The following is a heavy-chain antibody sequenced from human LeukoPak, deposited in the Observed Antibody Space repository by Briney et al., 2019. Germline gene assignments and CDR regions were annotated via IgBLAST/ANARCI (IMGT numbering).Heavy chain of an antibody. CDR2: ISHSGST. V-gene: IGHV4-38-2*01. CDR3: ARRSGYSGSSGRGY. D-gene: IGHD6-6*01. J-gene: IGHJ4*02. Sequence: KPSETLSLTCAVSGYSITSGYYWGWIRQAPGKGLEWIGEISHSGSTDYNPSLKSRVTISIDTSKNQFSLQLSPVTAADTAVYYCARRSGYSGSSGRGYWGQGTLVTVSS. CDR1: GYSITSGYY.